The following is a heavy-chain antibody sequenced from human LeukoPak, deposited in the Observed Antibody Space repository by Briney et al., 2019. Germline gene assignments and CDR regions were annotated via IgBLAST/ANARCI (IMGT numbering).Heavy chain of an antibody. J-gene: IGHJ4*02. CDR3: TSRGDY. D-gene: IGHD3-10*01. Sequence: SVKVSCKASRDTFSSYGITWVRQAPGQGLEWVGVIIPIFGTPNYAQKFQGRVTITADESTRTAYMELSRLTSEDTAIYYCTSRGDYWGQGTLVTASS. V-gene: IGHV1-69*13. CDR1: RDTFSSYG. CDR2: IIPIFGTP.